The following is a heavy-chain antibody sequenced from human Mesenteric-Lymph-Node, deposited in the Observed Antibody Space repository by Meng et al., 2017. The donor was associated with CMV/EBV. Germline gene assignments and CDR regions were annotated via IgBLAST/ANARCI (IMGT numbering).Heavy chain of an antibody. V-gene: IGHV4-34*01. J-gene: IGHJ5*02. Sequence: SETLSLTCTVYGGSFSGYYWSWIRQPPGKGLEWIGEINHSGSTNYNPSLKSRVTISVDTSKNQFSLKLSSVTAADTAVYYCARRVGYCSSTSCYTMNNWFDPWGQGTLVTVSS. CDR3: ARRVGYCSSTSCYTMNNWFDP. CDR2: INHSGST. D-gene: IGHD2-2*02. CDR1: GGSFSGYY.